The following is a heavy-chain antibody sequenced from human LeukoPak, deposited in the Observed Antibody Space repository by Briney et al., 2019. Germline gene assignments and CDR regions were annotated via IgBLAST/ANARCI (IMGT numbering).Heavy chain of an antibody. Sequence: GGSLRLSCAASGFTFSSYAMSWVRQAPGKGLEWVSAISGSGGSTYYADSVKGRFTISRDNSKNTLYLQMNSLRAEDTAVYYCAKDGLLLFGESPFDYWGQGTLVTVSS. CDR1: GFTFSSYA. V-gene: IGHV3-23*01. D-gene: IGHD3-10*02. CDR3: AKDGLLLFGESPFDY. CDR2: ISGSGGST. J-gene: IGHJ4*02.